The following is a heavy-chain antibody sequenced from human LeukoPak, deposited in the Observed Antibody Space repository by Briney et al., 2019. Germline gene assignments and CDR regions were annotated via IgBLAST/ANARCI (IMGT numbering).Heavy chain of an antibody. CDR1: GYAFTDVY. CDR3: LTTNVTHTRDP. J-gene: IGHJ5*02. V-gene: IGHV1-2*02. CDR2: THPHSEAS. Sequence: GASVKLSCKASGYAFTDVYFNWVRQSPGPGLEWMGWTHPHSEASIYAPKFQARGTIPPSPDTAHMELSRLRSDATAVRYWLTTNVTHTRDPWGPGTLVTVSS. D-gene: IGHD6-19*01.